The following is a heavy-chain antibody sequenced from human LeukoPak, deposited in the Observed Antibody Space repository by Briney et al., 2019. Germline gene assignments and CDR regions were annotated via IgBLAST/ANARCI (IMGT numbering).Heavy chain of an antibody. J-gene: IGHJ3*02. CDR1: GFIFNRYA. D-gene: IGHD4-17*01. Sequence: PGGSLRLSCAASGFIFNRYAMMWLRQAPGKGPEWVSAIKVDGYAEYTDSVRGRFTISRDDSRNTLYLKMNRLRVEDTAVYYCERDPNGDYIGAFDILGQGTMVTVSS. CDR3: ERDPNGDYIGAFDI. V-gene: IGHV3-23*01. CDR2: IKVDGYA.